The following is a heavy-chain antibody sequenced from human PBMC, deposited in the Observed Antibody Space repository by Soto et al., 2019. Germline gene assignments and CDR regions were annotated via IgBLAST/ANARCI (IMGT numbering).Heavy chain of an antibody. Sequence: QLVLQETAPGVLKPSETLSLTCSVSDDSISSRRYYWGWIRQSPGKGLEWIGSVYYSGTTYYNPTLESRVTISIDPSKRQFSLRLTSVTAADTAVYYCASQGPPTYGGRDFWGQGTRVVVSA. V-gene: IGHV4-39*01. CDR2: VYYSGTT. CDR3: ASQGPPTYGGRDF. D-gene: IGHD3-16*01. J-gene: IGHJ4*02. CDR1: DDSISSRRYY.